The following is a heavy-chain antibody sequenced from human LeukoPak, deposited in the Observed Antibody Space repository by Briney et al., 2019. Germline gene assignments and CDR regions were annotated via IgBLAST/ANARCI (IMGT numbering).Heavy chain of an antibody. CDR3: ATDLGWLQSLGY. CDR2: FDPEDGET. D-gene: IGHD5-24*01. V-gene: IGHV1-24*01. J-gene: IGHJ4*02. CDR1: GYTLTELS. Sequence: ASVKVSCKVSGYTLTELSMYWVRQVPGKGLEWMGGFDPEDGETIYAQKFQGRVTMTEDTSTDTAYMELSSLRSEDTAVYYCATDLGWLQSLGYWGQGTLVTVSS.